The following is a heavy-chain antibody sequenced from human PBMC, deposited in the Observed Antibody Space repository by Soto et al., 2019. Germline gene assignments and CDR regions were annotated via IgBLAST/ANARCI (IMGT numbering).Heavy chain of an antibody. Sequence: QVQLVQSGAEVKKPGASVKVSCKVSGYTLTELSMHWVRQAPGKGLEWMGGFDPEDGETIYAQKFQGRGTMTEDTSTDTAYMELSSLRSEDTAVYYCATFRLLAVAGILNYYGMDVWGQGTTVTVSS. CDR2: FDPEDGET. D-gene: IGHD6-19*01. V-gene: IGHV1-24*01. CDR1: GYTLTELS. J-gene: IGHJ6*02. CDR3: ATFRLLAVAGILNYYGMDV.